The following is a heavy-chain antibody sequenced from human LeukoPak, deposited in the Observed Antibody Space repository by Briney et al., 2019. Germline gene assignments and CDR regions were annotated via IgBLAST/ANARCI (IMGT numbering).Heavy chain of an antibody. CDR2: ISSNGGST. Sequence: GGSLRLSCSASGFTFSSYAIHWVRQAPGKGLEYVSTISSNGGSTYYADSVKGRFTISRDNSKNTLYLQTSSLRAEDTAVYYCVKPGLAYCGGDCYYDYWGQGTLVTVSS. D-gene: IGHD2-21*02. V-gene: IGHV3-64D*06. CDR3: VKPGLAYCGGDCYYDY. CDR1: GFTFSSYA. J-gene: IGHJ4*02.